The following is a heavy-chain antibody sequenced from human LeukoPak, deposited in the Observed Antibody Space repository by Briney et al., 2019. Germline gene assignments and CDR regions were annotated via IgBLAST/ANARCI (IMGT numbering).Heavy chain of an antibody. V-gene: IGHV2-5*02. CDR2: IYWDDDK. D-gene: IGHD3-10*01. CDR3: AHTSGHWGSLWFGGLLYSWFDP. J-gene: IGHJ5*02. Sequence: SGPTLVKPTQTLTLTCTFSGFSLSTSGVGVGWIRQPPGKALEWLALIYWDDDKRYSPSLKSRLTITKDTSKNQVVLTMTNMDPVDTATYYCAHTSGHWGSLWFGGLLYSWFDPWGQGTLVTVSS. CDR1: GFSLSTSGVG.